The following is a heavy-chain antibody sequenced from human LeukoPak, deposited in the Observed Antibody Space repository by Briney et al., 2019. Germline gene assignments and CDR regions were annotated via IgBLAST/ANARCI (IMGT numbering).Heavy chain of an antibody. D-gene: IGHD3-22*01. V-gene: IGHV3-53*01. CDR3: ASISYNSSGYFDH. J-gene: IGHJ4*02. CDR2: IYGGGST. Sequence: RGGSLRLSCAASGFTVSSNYMSWVRQAPGGGLEWVSAIYGGGSTYYAASVKGRFTIYRDTTKNTLYLQMNRLRAKDKALYYCASISYNSSGYFDHWGQGTLVTVSS. CDR1: GFTVSSNY.